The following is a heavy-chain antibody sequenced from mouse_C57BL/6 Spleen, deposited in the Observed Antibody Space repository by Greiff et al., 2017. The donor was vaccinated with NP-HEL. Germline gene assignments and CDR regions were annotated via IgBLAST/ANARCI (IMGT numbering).Heavy chain of an antibody. Sequence: EVKVVESEGGLVQPGSSMKLSCTASGFTFSDYYMAWVRQVPEKGLEWVANINYDGSSTYYLDSLKSRFIISRDNAKNILYLQMSSLKSKDTDTYDCSREDYDEGFAYWGQGTLVTVSA. D-gene: IGHD2-4*01. CDR1: GFTFSDYY. CDR3: SREDYDEGFAY. J-gene: IGHJ3*01. V-gene: IGHV5-16*01. CDR2: INYDGSST.